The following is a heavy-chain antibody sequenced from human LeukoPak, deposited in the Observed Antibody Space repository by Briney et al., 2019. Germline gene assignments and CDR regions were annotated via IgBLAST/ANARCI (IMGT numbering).Heavy chain of an antibody. CDR3: AKGLTAVTIIDY. CDR2: ISGNGVST. V-gene: IGHV3-23*01. Sequence: GGSLRLSCTTSGFTFSSYAMSWVRRAPGKGLEWVSAISGNGVSTYYADSVKGRFTISRDNSKNTLYLQMNSLRAEDTAVYYCAKGLTAVTIIDYWGQGTLVTVSS. D-gene: IGHD4-17*01. J-gene: IGHJ4*02. CDR1: GFTFSSYA.